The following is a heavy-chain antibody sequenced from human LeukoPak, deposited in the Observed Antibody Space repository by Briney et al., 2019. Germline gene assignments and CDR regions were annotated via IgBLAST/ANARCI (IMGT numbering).Heavy chain of an antibody. CDR3: VRDYYGSGSYYKDDY. CDR2: IIPILGIA. D-gene: IGHD3-10*01. V-gene: IGHV1-69*04. J-gene: IGHJ4*02. Sequence: SVKVSCKASGGTFSSYAISWVRQAPGQGLEWMGRIIPILGIADYAQKFQGRVTITADKSTSTAYMELSSLRSEDTAVYYCVRDYYGSGSYYKDDYWGQGTLVTVSS. CDR1: GGTFSSYA.